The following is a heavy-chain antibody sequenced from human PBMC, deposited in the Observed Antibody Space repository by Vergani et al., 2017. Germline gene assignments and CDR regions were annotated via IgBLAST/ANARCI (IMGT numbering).Heavy chain of an antibody. D-gene: IGHD2-8*01. CDR1: GGTFSSYA. CDR3: ASRYCTNGVCYLSPYYFDY. V-gene: IGHV1-69*12. CDR2: IIPIFGTA. J-gene: IGHJ4*02. Sequence: QVQLVQSGAEVKKPGSSVKVSCKASGGTFSSYAISWVRQAPGQGLEWMGGIIPIFGTANYAQKFQGRVTITEDESTSTAYMELSSLRSEDTAVYYCASRYCTNGVCYLSPYYFDYWGQGTLVTVSS.